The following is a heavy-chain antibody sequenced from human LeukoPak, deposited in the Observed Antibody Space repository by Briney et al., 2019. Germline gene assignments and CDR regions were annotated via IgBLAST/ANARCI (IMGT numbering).Heavy chain of an antibody. J-gene: IGHJ6*03. V-gene: IGHV3-64*01. D-gene: IGHD3-10*01. CDR2: ISSNGDSS. CDR1: GFTFSSYA. CDR3: ARSGYYYGSGSYSYHYYYMDV. Sequence: GGSLRLSCAASGFTFSSYAMHWVRQAPGKGLEYVSTISSNGDSSYYANSVKGRFTISRDNSKNTLSLQMGSVRAEDVAVYYCARSGYYYGSGSYSYHYYYMDVWGKGTTVTVSS.